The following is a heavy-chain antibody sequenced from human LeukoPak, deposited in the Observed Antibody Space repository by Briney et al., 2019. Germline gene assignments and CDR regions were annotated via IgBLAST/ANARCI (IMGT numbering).Heavy chain of an antibody. D-gene: IGHD3-10*01. V-gene: IGHV5-51*01. CDR1: GYSFTTYW. J-gene: IGHJ4*02. CDR3: ARQHGSGSYYSRAIDY. Sequence: GESLMISCEASGYSFTTYWIGWVRQLPGKGLEWMGIIYPGDSDTRYSPSFQGQVTISADKSISTAYLQWSSLKASDTAMYYCARQHGSGSYYSRAIDYWGQGTLVTVSS. CDR2: IYPGDSDT.